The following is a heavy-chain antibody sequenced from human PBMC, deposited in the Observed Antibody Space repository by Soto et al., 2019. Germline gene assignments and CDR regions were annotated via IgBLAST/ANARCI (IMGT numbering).Heavy chain of an antibody. CDR1: GGSITRFY. CDR3: ARADITAAGGFDY. V-gene: IGHV4-59*01. D-gene: IGHD6-13*01. CDR2: IFYSGST. Sequence: PSETLSLTCTVSGGSITRFYWSWIRQPPGKGLEWIGYIFYSGSTKYNPSLKSRVTISVDMFKNQSSLKLSSVTAADTAVYYCARADITAAGGFDYWGQGALVTVSS. J-gene: IGHJ4*02.